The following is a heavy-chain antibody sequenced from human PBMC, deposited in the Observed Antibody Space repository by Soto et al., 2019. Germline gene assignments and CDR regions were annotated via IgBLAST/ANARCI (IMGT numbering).Heavy chain of an antibody. CDR2: IYYSGST. J-gene: IGHJ5*02. D-gene: IGHD5-18*01. Sequence: SETLSLTCTVSGGSISSGDYYWSWIRQPPGKGLEWIGYIYYSGSTYYNPSLKSRVTISVDTSKNQFSLKLSSVTAADTAVYYCARAQYSYGYGWFDPWGQGTLVTVSS. CDR1: GGSISSGDYY. V-gene: IGHV4-30-4*01. CDR3: ARAQYSYGYGWFDP.